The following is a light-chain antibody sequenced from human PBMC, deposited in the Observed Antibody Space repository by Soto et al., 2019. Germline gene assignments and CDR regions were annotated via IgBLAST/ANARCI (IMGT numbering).Light chain of an antibody. J-gene: IGLJ2*01. V-gene: IGLV2-14*01. CDR3: RSYTSSSTSPVV. CDR1: SSDVGGYND. CDR2: DVS. Sequence: QSALTQPASVSRSPGQSITISCTGTSSDVGGYNDVSWYQQHPGKAPKLMIYDVSNRPSGVSNRFSGSKSGNTASLTISGXXXXXXXXXYCRSYTSSSTSPVVFGGGTKLTVL.